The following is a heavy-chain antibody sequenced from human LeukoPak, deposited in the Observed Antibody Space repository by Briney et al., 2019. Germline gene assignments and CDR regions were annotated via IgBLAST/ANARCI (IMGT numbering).Heavy chain of an antibody. Sequence: GGSLRLSCAASGFTFSGSAMHWVRQASGKGLEWVGRIRSKANNYATVYAASVKGRFTISRDDSKNTAYLQTNSLKTEDTAVYYCTRSYDPNSSWYNSFDYWGQGTLVTVSS. CDR2: IRSKANNYAT. CDR3: TRSYDPNSSWYNSFDY. CDR1: GFTFSGSA. J-gene: IGHJ4*02. D-gene: IGHD6-13*01. V-gene: IGHV3-73*01.